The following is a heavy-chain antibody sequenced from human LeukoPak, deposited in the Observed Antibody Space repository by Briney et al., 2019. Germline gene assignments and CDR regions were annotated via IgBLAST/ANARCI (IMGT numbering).Heavy chain of an antibody. D-gene: IGHD2-2*01. CDR2: INPNSGGT. CDR3: ARDRYCSSTSCYGEADY. Sequence: ASVKVSCKASGYIFTGYYMHWVRQAPGQGLEWMGWINPNSGGTNYAQKFQGRVTITADESTSTAYMELSSLRSDDTAVYYCARDRYCSSTSCYGEADYWGQGTLVTVSS. CDR1: GYIFTGYY. V-gene: IGHV1-2*02. J-gene: IGHJ4*02.